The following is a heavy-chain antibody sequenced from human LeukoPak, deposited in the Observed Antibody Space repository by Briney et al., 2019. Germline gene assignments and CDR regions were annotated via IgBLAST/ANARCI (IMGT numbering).Heavy chain of an antibody. J-gene: IGHJ4*02. CDR3: ARGPYDSSGYRFDY. CDR1: GFTFSSYW. Sequence: QAGGSLRLSCAASGFTFSSYWMSWVRQAPGKGLEWVANIKQDGSEKYYVDSVKGRFTISRDNAKNSLYLQMNSLRAEDTAVYYCARGPYDSSGYRFDYWGQGTLVTVSS. CDR2: IKQDGSEK. V-gene: IGHV3-7*01. D-gene: IGHD3-22*01.